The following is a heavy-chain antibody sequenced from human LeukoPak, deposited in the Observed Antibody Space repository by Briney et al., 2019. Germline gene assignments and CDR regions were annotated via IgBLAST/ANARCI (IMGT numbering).Heavy chain of an antibody. J-gene: IGHJ4*02. CDR3: ARAAYYDSSGLDY. D-gene: IGHD3-22*01. V-gene: IGHV5-51*01. Sequence: GESLKISCQGSGYSFTSYWIGWVRQMPGKGLEWMGIIYPGDSDTRYSPSFQGQVTISADKSISTAYLQWSSLKASDTAMYYCARAAYYDSSGLDYWGQGTLVTVSS. CDR2: IYPGDSDT. CDR1: GYSFTSYW.